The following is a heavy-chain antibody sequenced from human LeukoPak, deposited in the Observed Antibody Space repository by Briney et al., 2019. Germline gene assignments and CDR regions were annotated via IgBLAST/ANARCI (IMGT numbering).Heavy chain of an antibody. CDR3: AHHLPPMVRGVTFDY. D-gene: IGHD3-10*01. CDR2: IYWNDDK. V-gene: IGHV2-5*01. Sequence: SGPTLVKPTPTLTLTCTFSGFSLSTRGVGVGWIRQPPGKALEWLALIYWNDDKRYSPSLKSRLTITKDTSKNQEVLTMTNMDPVDTATYYCAHHLPPMVRGVTFDYWGQGTLVTVSS. J-gene: IGHJ4*02. CDR1: GFSLSTRGVG.